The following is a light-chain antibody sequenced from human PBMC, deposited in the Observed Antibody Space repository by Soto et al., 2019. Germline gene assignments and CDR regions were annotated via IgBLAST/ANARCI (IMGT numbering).Light chain of an antibody. CDR3: LQHKSYPRT. CDR2: AAS. CDR1: QGIRND. J-gene: IGKJ1*01. Sequence: DIQLTESPGFLVASAGGRVTITCRASQGIRNDLGWYQQKPGKAPKRLIYAASSLQSGVPSRFSGSGSGTEFTLTISSLQPEDFATYYCLQHKSYPRTFGQGTKVDIK. V-gene: IGKV1-17*01.